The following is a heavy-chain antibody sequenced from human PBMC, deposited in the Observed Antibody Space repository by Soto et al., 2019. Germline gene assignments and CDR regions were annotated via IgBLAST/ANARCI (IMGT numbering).Heavy chain of an antibody. CDR1: GFTVSSYW. CDR3: ARGRLLYSSGYYVGWLDP. J-gene: IGHJ5*02. Sequence: EVQLVESGGGLVQPGGSLRLSCAASGFTVSSYWMSWVRQAPGKGLEWVANIKHDGGEKYYVDSVKGRFTISRDNSKNSLYLQMNSLRAEDTAIYSCARGRLLYSSGYYVGWLDPWGQGTQVTVSS. CDR2: IKHDGGEK. D-gene: IGHD6-19*01. V-gene: IGHV3-7*01.